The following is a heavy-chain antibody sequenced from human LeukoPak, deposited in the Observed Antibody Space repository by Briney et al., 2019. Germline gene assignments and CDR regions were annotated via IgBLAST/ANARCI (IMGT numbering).Heavy chain of an antibody. V-gene: IGHV3-21*01. J-gene: IGHJ4*02. CDR3: ARDLSALVIPAAYLDS. CDR1: GFTISTYG. Sequence: GGSLRLSGAASGFTISTYGMNWVRQAPGKGLEWVSFISSGSTYIYYADSVKGRFTISRDNAMNSLSLQMNSLRADDTAVYYCARDLSALVIPAAYLDSWGQGTLVTVSS. CDR2: ISSGSTYI. D-gene: IGHD2-2*01.